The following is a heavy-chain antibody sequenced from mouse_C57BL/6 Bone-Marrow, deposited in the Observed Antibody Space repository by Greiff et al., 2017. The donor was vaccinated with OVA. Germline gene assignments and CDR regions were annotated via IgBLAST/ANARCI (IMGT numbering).Heavy chain of an antibody. J-gene: IGHJ4*01. CDR2: IYPGSGST. CDR1: GYTFTRYW. D-gene: IGHD2-1*01. CDR3: ARRGIYYGIYVWYYAMDY. V-gene: IGHV1-55*01. Sequence: QVQLQQPGAELVKPGASVKMSCKASGYTFTRYWITWVKQRPGQGLEWIGDIYPGSGSTHYNEKFKSKATLTVDTSSRTAYMQLSILTSEDSAVYYCARRGIYYGIYVWYYAMDYWGQGTSVTVSS.